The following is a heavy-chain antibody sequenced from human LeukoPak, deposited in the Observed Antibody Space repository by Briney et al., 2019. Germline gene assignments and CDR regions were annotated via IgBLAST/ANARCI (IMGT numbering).Heavy chain of an antibody. J-gene: IGHJ4*02. D-gene: IGHD6-6*01. CDR3: ARDGQFDVFEYSSSSFDY. V-gene: IGHV6-1*01. Sequence: SQTLSLTCAISGDSVSSNSAAWNWIRQSPSRGLEWLGRTYYRSKWYNDYAVSVKSRITINPDTSKNRFSLQLNSVTPEDTAVYYCARDGQFDVFEYSSSSFDYWGQGTLVTVSS. CDR2: TYYRSKWYN. CDR1: GDSVSSNSAA.